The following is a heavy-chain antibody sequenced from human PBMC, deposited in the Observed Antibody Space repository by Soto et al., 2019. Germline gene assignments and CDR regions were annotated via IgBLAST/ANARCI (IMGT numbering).Heavy chain of an antibody. D-gene: IGHD6-19*01. CDR2: IYHTGTT. J-gene: IGHJ5*02. V-gene: IGHV4-39*01. Sequence: SETLSLTCAVSGGSISTSYYNWAWIRQAPGKGLEWIASIYHTGTTYYNPSLKSRVTMSVDTSKNQFSLFLSSVTAADATVYYCARHPTGWPNWFDPWGQGIVVTVS. CDR1: GGSISTSYYN. CDR3: ARHPTGWPNWFDP.